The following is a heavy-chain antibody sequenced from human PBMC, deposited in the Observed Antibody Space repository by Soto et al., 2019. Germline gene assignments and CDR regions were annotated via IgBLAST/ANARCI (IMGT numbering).Heavy chain of an antibody. CDR2: IYHSGST. D-gene: IGHD6-13*01. Sequence: TLSLTCAVSGGSITSDDNWWSWVRQPPGKGLEWIGEIYHSGSTNYNPSLNSRVTISVDKSKNQFSLKMTYVTAADTAVYYCVSSSWYSLDYWGQGTLVTVSS. V-gene: IGHV4-4*02. J-gene: IGHJ4*02. CDR1: GGSITSDDNW. CDR3: VSSSWYSLDY.